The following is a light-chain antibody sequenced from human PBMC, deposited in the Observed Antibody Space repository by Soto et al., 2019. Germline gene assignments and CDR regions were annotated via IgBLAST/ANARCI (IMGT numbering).Light chain of an antibody. J-gene: IGKJ1*01. CDR2: GAY. CDR3: QQLNSYPPWT. CDR1: QGISSH. V-gene: IGKV1-9*01. Sequence: IQLTQSPSSLSASVGDRVTITCRASQGISSHLAWYQQKPGRTPKLLIFGAYALQRGVPSRFSGSGSGTDFSRTISSLQPEDVATYFCQQLNSYPPWTFGQGTKVEIK.